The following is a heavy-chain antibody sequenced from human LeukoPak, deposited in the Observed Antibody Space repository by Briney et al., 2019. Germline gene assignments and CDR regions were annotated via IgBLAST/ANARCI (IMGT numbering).Heavy chain of an antibody. D-gene: IGHD3-22*01. CDR1: GGSISSYY. J-gene: IGHJ3*02. CDR3: ARESTYYDSSGSYAFDI. CDR2: IYYSGST. Sequence: PSETLSLTCTVSGGSISSYYWSWIRQPPGQGLEWIGYIYYSGSTNYNPSLKSRVTISVDTSKNQFSLKLSSVTAADTAVYYCARESTYYDSSGSYAFDIWGQGTMVTVSS. V-gene: IGHV4-59*01.